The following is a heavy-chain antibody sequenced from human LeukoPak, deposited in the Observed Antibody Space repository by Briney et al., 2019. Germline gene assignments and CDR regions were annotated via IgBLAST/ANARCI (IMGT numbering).Heavy chain of an antibody. V-gene: IGHV3-33*01. Sequence: GRSLRLSCAASGFTFSSYGMHWVRQAPGKGLEWVAFIWDDGSTEYYADSVKGRFTISRDNSKNTLYLQMNSLRAEDTAVYPCARDRVGATATGDYYYGMDVWGQGTTVTVSS. CDR2: IWDDGSTE. D-gene: IGHD1-26*01. CDR1: GFTFSSYG. J-gene: IGHJ6*02. CDR3: ARDRVGATATGDYYYGMDV.